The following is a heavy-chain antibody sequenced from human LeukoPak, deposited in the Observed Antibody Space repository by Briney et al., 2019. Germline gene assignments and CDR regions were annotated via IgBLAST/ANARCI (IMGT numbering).Heavy chain of an antibody. D-gene: IGHD6-13*01. J-gene: IGHJ4*02. V-gene: IGHV4-30-2*01. CDR3: ARDGSAGIALDY. CDR2: IYHSGST. Sequence: PSETLSLTCTVSGGSISSGGHYWSWIRQPPGKGLEWIGYIYHSGSTYYNPSLKSRVTISVDRSKNQFSLKLSSVTAADTAVYYCARDGSAGIALDYWGQGTLVTVSS. CDR1: GGSISSGGHY.